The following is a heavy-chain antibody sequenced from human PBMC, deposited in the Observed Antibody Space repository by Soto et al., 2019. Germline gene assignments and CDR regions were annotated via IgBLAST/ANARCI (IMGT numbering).Heavy chain of an antibody. CDR3: ARDTVLKVASDY. D-gene: IGHD3-10*01. V-gene: IGHV3-74*01. CDR1: GFTFSSYW. Sequence: GGSLRLSCAASGFTFSSYWMHWVRQAPGKGLVWVSRINSDGSSTYYADSVKGRFTISRDNSKNTLYLQMNSLRAEDTAVYYCARDTVLKVASDYWGQGTLVTVSS. J-gene: IGHJ4*02. CDR2: INSDGSST.